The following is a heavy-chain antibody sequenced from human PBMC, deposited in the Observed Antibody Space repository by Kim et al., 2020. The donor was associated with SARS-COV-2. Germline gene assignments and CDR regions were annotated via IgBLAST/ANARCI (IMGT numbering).Heavy chain of an antibody. CDR3: ASHYYDSSGYYYDAFDI. J-gene: IGHJ3*02. V-gene: IGHV4-61*07. Sequence: LTRRVTISVDTSKNQFSLKLSSVTAADTAVYYCASHYYDSSGYYYDAFDIWGQGTMVTVSS. D-gene: IGHD3-22*01.